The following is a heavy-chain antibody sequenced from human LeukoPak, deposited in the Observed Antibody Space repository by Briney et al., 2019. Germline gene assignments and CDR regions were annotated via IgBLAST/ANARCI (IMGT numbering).Heavy chain of an antibody. V-gene: IGHV3-73*01. CDR2: IRSKADSYAT. CDR3: TRPSHSYGTDAFDI. D-gene: IGHD1-14*01. Sequence: GGSLKLSCAASAFTFSGSAMHWVRQASGKGLEWIGRIRSKADSYATAYAASVKGRFTISRDDSKNTAYLQMNSLKTEDTAVYYCTRPSHSYGTDAFDIWGQGTMVTVS. CDR1: AFTFSGSA. J-gene: IGHJ3*02.